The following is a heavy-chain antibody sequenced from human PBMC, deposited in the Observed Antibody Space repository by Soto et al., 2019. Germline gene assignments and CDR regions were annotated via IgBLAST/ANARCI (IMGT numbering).Heavy chain of an antibody. D-gene: IGHD2-2*01. CDR1: GFTFSSYA. V-gene: IGHV3-30-3*01. Sequence: PAGSLSLSCAASGFTFSSYAMHWVRQAPGKGLEWGAVISYDGSNKYYADSLKGRFTISRDDSKNTLYLQMNSLRAEDTAVYYCARGPSSLTRFDYWGQGTLVTV. CDR3: ARGPSSLTRFDY. J-gene: IGHJ4*02. CDR2: ISYDGSNK.